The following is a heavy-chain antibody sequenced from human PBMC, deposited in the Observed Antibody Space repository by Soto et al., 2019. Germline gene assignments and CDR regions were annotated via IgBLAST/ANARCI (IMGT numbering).Heavy chain of an antibody. CDR1: GFTFGDYA. Sequence: GGSLRLSCTASGFTFGDYAMSWFRQAPGKGLEWVGFIRSKAYGGTTEYAASVKGRFTISRDDSKSIAYLQMNSLKTEDTAVYYCTRDWGRGGELLSHYYYYYGMDVWGQGTTVTVSS. V-gene: IGHV3-49*03. J-gene: IGHJ6*02. CDR2: IRSKAYGGTT. CDR3: TRDWGRGGELLSHYYYYYGMDV. D-gene: IGHD1-26*01.